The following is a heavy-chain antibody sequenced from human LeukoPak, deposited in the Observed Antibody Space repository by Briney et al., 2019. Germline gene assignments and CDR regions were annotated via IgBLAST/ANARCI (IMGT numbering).Heavy chain of an antibody. Sequence: SETLSLTCTVSGGSISSYYWSWIRQPAGKGLEWIGRIYTSGTTNYNPSLKSRVTMSVDTSKNQFSLKLSSVTAADTAVYYCARDAGILWFGELSPDPQDAFDIWGQGTMVTVSS. CDR3: ARDAGILWFGELSPDPQDAFDI. CDR1: GGSISSYY. J-gene: IGHJ3*02. D-gene: IGHD3-10*01. CDR2: IYTSGTT. V-gene: IGHV4-4*07.